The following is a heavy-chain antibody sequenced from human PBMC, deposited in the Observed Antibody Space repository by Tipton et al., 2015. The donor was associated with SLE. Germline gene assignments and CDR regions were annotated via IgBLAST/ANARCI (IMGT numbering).Heavy chain of an antibody. CDR1: GGSISNSY. CDR2: IFYTASV. D-gene: IGHD3-22*01. J-gene: IGHJ6*02. V-gene: IGHV4-59*12. Sequence: TLSLTCTVSGGSISNSYWTWIRQPPGKGLEWIGSIFYTASVHDNPSLTSRVTISEDTPKNQFSLRLSSVTAADTAVYYCARYPYDSNGNHYYYYVGMDVWGQGTTVTVSS. CDR3: ARYPYDSNGNHYYYYVGMDV.